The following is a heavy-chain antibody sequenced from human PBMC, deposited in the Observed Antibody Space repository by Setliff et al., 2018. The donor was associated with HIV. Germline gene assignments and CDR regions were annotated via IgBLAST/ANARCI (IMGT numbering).Heavy chain of an antibody. CDR2: ISDDTTNK. CDR3: TTLPTIFGVEKFDY. Sequence: GESLKISCAASGFIFRNYGMHWVRQAPGKGLEWVAVISDDTTNKYYSDSVEGRFTISRDDTKNTLFLQMNDLRPEDTAVYYCTTLPTIFGVEKFDYWGQGALVTVSS. CDR1: GFIFRNYG. J-gene: IGHJ4*02. V-gene: IGHV3-30*03. D-gene: IGHD3-3*01.